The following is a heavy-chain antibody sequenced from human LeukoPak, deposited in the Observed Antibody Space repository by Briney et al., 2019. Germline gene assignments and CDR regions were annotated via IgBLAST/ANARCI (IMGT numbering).Heavy chain of an antibody. V-gene: IGHV4-34*01. CDR2: INHSGST. J-gene: IGHJ6*03. CDR1: GGSFSGYY. Sequence: PSETLSLTCAVYGGSFSGYYWSWIRQPPGKGLEWIGEINHSGSTNYNPSLKSRVTISVDTSKNQFSLKLSSVTAADTAVYYCARDRFYYDFWSRYYPRDYYMDVWGKGTTVTVSS. D-gene: IGHD3-3*01. CDR3: ARDRFYYDFWSRYYPRDYYMDV.